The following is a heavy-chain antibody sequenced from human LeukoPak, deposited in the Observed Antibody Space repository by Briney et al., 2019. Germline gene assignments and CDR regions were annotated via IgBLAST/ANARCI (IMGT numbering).Heavy chain of an antibody. D-gene: IGHD6-6*01. CDR3: ARVVSSLSIAAPY. CDR2: INPNTGNP. Sequence: ASVKVSCKASGYSFTTYAMNWLRQAPGQGLEWMGWINPNTGNPTYAQGFTGRFVFSLDTSVSTAYLQITSLKAEDTAVYYCARVVSSLSIAAPYWGQGTLVTVSS. V-gene: IGHV7-4-1*02. J-gene: IGHJ4*02. CDR1: GYSFTTYA.